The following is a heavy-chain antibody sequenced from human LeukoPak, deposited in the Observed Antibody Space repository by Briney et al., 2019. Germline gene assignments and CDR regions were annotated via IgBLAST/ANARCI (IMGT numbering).Heavy chain of an antibody. V-gene: IGHV3-33*01. CDR3: ARDQFVVAAAGDGAFDI. CDR1: GFTFSSYG. CDR2: IWYDGSNK. Sequence: GRSLRLSCAASGFTFSSYGMHWVRQAPGKGLEWVAVIWYDGSNKYYADSVKGRFTISRDNSKNTLYLQMNSLRAEDTAVYYCARDQFVVAAAGDGAFDIWGQGTMVTVSS. J-gene: IGHJ3*02. D-gene: IGHD6-13*01.